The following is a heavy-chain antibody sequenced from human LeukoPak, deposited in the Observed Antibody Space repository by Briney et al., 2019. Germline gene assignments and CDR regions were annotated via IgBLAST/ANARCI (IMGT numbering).Heavy chain of an antibody. CDR3: YLVTIFRVVTQSGYYFDY. CDR1: GFTVSSNY. D-gene: IGHD3-3*01. CDR2: ISGRGGST. J-gene: IGHJ4*02. Sequence: GGSLRLSCAVSGFTVSSNYMSGVRQAPGKGLECVSAISGRGGSTYYAASVKGRFTISRDKSKNTLYLQMNSLRAEDTTVYYCYLVTIFRVVTQSGYYFDYWGQGTLVTVSS. V-gene: IGHV3-23*01.